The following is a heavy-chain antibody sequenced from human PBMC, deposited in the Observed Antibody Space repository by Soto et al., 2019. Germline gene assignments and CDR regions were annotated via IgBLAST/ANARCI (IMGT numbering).Heavy chain of an antibody. J-gene: IGHJ6*02. CDR1: EDTFRNYA. CDR3: ARDYYYGSGNYYRADYYHYGMDV. CDR2: IIPIFGTA. Sequence: QVELVQSGAEVKKPGSSVKVSCQASEDTFRNYAISWVRQAPGQGLEWMGGIIPIFGTANYAQKFQGRVTITADTSANTVYLELSSLRSEDTAVYYCARDYYYGSGNYYRADYYHYGMDVWGQGTTVTVSS. V-gene: IGHV1-69*06. D-gene: IGHD3-10*01.